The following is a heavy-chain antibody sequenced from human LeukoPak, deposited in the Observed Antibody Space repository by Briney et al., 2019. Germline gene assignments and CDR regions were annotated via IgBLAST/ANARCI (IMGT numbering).Heavy chain of an antibody. J-gene: IGHJ4*02. V-gene: IGHV1-2*02. CDR3: ARGDVWFGLDY. D-gene: IGHD3-10*01. CDR2: INPNNGGT. Sequence: ASVKVSCKASGYTFIDNYMHWLRQAPGQGLEWMGWINPNNGGTNYAQKVQGRVTMTRDTSMSTAYMDLSRLRSDDTAVYYCARGDVWFGLDYWGQGTLVTVSS. CDR1: GYTFIDNY.